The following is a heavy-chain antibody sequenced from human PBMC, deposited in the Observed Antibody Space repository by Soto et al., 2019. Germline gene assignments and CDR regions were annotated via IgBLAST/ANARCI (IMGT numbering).Heavy chain of an antibody. D-gene: IGHD1-1*01. V-gene: IGHV1-69*02. J-gene: IGHJ4*02. CDR2: IVPMIGKV. CDR1: GGTTSSYT. CDR3: ALRTGNWNPLAD. Sequence: QVQLVQSGAEVEKPGSSVKVSCKVSGGTTSSYTIGWLRQAPGQGLQWMGNIVPMIGKVDYAQTFQDRVTLTADKSTRTAYMEVSRLRSEDTAVYFCALRTGNWNPLADWGQGTLVTVSS.